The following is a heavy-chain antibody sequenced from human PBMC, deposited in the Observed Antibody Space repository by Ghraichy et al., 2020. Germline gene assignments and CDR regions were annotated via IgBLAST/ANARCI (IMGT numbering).Heavy chain of an antibody. V-gene: IGHV4-59*01. J-gene: IGHJ4*02. CDR1: GGSISSYY. CDR2: IYYSGST. D-gene: IGHD3-22*01. CDR3: ARVRYGTMIQSWGYYFDY. Sequence: SETLSLTCTVSGGSISSYYWSWIRQPPGKGLEWIGYIYYSGSTNYNPSLKSRVTISVDTSKNQFSLKLSSVTAADTAVYYCARVRYGTMIQSWGYYFDYWGQGTLVTVSS.